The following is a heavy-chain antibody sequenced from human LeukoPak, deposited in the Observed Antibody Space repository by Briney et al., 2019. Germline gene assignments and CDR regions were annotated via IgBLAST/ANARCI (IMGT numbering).Heavy chain of an antibody. D-gene: IGHD6-13*01. J-gene: IGHJ6*03. V-gene: IGHV3-7*01. CDR2: IKQDGSEK. CDR3: ARIQYSSSWYGNYYYYMDV. Sequence: GGSRRLSFAAPGLTFSSYGMSWVGQAPGKGREWVPNIKQDGSEKYYVDSVKGRFTISRDNAKNSLYLQMNSLRAEDTAVYYCARIQYSSSWYGNYYYYMDVWGKGTTVTVSS. CDR1: GLTFSSYG.